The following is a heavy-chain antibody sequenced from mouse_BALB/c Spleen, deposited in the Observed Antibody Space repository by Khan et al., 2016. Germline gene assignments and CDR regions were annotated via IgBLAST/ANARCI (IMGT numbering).Heavy chain of an antibody. CDR3: SRDYDYDGDWYFDV. J-gene: IGHJ1*01. CDR2: MNTYTGEP. CDR1: GYTFTNYG. V-gene: IGHV9-3-1*01. Sequence: QIQLVQSGPELKKPGETVKISCKASGYTFTNYGMNWVKQAPGKGLKWMGWMNTYTGEPTYADDFKGRFAFSLKTSARTAYLQINKLKNADTATXFCSRDYDYDGDWYFDVWGAVTTVTVSS. D-gene: IGHD2-4*01.